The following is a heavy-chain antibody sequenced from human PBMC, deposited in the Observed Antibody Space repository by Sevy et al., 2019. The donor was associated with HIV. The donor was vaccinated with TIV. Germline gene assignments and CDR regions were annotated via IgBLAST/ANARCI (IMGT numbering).Heavy chain of an antibody. J-gene: IGHJ6*02. CDR2: ISYDGSNK. CDR1: GFTFSSYA. Sequence: GGSLRLSCAASGFTFSSYAMHWVRQAPGKGLEWVAVISYDGSNKYYGDSVKGRFTISRDNSKNTLYLQMNSLRAEDTAVYYCARENYDSFYGMDVWGQGTTVTVSS. CDR3: ARENYDSFYGMDV. V-gene: IGHV3-30*04.